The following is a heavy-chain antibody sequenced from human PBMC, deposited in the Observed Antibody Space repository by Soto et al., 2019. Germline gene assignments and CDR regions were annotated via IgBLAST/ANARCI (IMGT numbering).Heavy chain of an antibody. CDR2: IKSKTDGGTT. D-gene: IGHD6-19*01. CDR1: GFTFSNAW. V-gene: IGHV3-15*01. Sequence: EVQLVESGGGLVKPGGSLRLSCAASGFTFSNAWMSWVRQAPGKGLEWVGRIKSKTDGGTTDYAAPVKGRFTISRDDSKNTLYLQMNSLKTEDTAVYYCTCGYSSDWYGRRYFQHWGQGTLVTVSS. J-gene: IGHJ1*01. CDR3: TCGYSSDWYGRRYFQH.